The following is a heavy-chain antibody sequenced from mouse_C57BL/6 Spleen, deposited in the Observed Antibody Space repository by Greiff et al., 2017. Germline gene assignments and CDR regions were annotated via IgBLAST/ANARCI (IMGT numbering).Heavy chain of an antibody. J-gene: IGHJ3*01. CDR3: ARDYGNSLFAY. V-gene: IGHV1-82*01. Sequence: VHLVESGPELVKPGASVKISCKASGYAFSSSWMNWVKQRPGKGLEWIGRIYPGDGDTNYNGKFKGKATLTADKSSSTAYMQLSSRTSEDAAVYFCARDYGNSLFAYWGQGTLVTVSA. D-gene: IGHD2-1*01. CDR1: GYAFSSSW. CDR2: IYPGDGDT.